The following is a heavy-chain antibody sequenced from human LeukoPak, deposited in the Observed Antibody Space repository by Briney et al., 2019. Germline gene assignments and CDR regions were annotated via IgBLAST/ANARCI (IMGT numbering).Heavy chain of an antibody. CDR2: INPNSGGT. CDR3: ARVPYDFWSGDAFDI. J-gene: IGHJ3*02. V-gene: IGHV1-2*02. D-gene: IGHD3-3*01. CDR1: GYTFSGYY. Sequence: GASVKVSCKASGYTFSGYYMHWVRQAPGQGLEWMGWINPNSGGTKYAQKFQGRVAKTRDTSISTAYMELSRLRSDDTAVYYCARVPYDFWSGDAFDIWGQGTMVTVSS.